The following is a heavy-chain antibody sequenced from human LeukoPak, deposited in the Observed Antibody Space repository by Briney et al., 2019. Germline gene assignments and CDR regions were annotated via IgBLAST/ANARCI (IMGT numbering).Heavy chain of an antibody. V-gene: IGHV4-39*01. J-gene: IGHJ6*02. Sequence: SETLSLTCTVSGGSISSSSYYWGWIRQPPGKGLEWIGSIYYSGSTYYNPSLKSRVTISVDTSKNQFSLKLSSVTAADTAVYYCARGILTGYTSYYYYGMDVWGQGTTVTVSS. CDR1: GGSISSSSYY. D-gene: IGHD3-9*01. CDR2: IYYSGST. CDR3: ARGILTGYTSYYYYGMDV.